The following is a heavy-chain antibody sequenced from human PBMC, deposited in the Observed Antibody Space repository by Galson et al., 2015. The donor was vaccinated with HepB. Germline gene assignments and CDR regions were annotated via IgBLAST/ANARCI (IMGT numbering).Heavy chain of an antibody. CDR2: VSNDGSRR. D-gene: IGHD5-24*01. J-gene: IGHJ4*02. Sequence: SLRLSCAASGFNFAHYGMHWVRQAPGKGLEWVAFVSNDGSRRYYSDSVKGRFTISRDNSQNTVTFQLNSLRLEDSGVYYCAKDGRWRSANGDHIRRWCQGTLVTVSS. V-gene: IGHV3-30*18. CDR3: AKDGRWRSANGDHIRR. CDR1: GFNFAHYG.